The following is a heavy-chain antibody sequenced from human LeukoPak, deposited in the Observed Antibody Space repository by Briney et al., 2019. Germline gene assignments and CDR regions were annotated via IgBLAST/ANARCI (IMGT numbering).Heavy chain of an antibody. CDR3: ARGNHSSSTGFDY. D-gene: IGHD6-6*01. J-gene: IGHJ4*02. CDR2: INHSGST. Sequence: SETLSLTCAVYGGSFSGYYWSWIRQPPGKGLEWIGEINHSGSTNYNPSLKSRVTISVDTSKNQFSLKLSSVTAADTAVYYCARGNHSSSTGFDYWGQGTLVTVSS. CDR1: GGSFSGYY. V-gene: IGHV4-34*01.